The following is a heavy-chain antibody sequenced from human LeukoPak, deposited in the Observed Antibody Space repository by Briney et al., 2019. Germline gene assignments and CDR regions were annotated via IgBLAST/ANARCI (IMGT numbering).Heavy chain of an antibody. V-gene: IGHV1-2*02. CDR1: GYTFTSYG. Sequence: ASVKVSCKASGYTFTSYGISWVRQAPGQGLEWMGWINPNSGGTNYAQKFQGRVTMTRDTSISTAYMELSRLRSDDTAVYYCARGYIAVAGTEGAFDIWGQGTMVTVSS. CDR3: ARGYIAVAGTEGAFDI. D-gene: IGHD6-19*01. CDR2: INPNSGGT. J-gene: IGHJ3*02.